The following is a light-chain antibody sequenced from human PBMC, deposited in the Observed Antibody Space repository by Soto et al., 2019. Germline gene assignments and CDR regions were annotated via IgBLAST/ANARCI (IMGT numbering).Light chain of an antibody. V-gene: IGKV3-11*01. Sequence: PGDRATLSCRASQSVTSYLAWYQQKPGQAPRLLIYDASSRATGIPARFSGSGSATDFTLTISSLEPEDFAVYYCQQRSNWPSFAFGPGTKVDIK. J-gene: IGKJ3*01. CDR3: QQRSNWPSFA. CDR1: QSVTSY. CDR2: DAS.